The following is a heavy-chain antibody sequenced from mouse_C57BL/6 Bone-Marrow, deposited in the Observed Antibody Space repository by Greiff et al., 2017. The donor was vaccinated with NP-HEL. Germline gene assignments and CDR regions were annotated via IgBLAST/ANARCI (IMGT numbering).Heavy chain of an antibody. CDR3: ARHEEELTGGYYFDY. Sequence: QVTLKVSGAELVKPGASVKLSCKASGYTFTEYTIHWVKQRSGQGLEWIGWFYPGSGSIKYNEKFKDKATLTADKSSSTVYMELSRLTSEDSAVYFCARHEEELTGGYYFDYWGQGTTLTVSS. V-gene: IGHV1-62-2*01. D-gene: IGHD4-1*01. CDR1: GYTFTEYT. J-gene: IGHJ2*01. CDR2: FYPGSGSI.